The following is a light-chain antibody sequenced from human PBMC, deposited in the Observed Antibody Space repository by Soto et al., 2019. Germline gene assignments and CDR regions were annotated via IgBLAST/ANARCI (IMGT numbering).Light chain of an antibody. CDR1: SSDIGGYNY. J-gene: IGLJ2*01. CDR2: EVT. Sequence: QSALTQPPSASGSPGQSVTISCTGGSSDIGGYNYVSWYQQRPGKVPRLIIYEVTKRPSGVPDRFSGSKSGNTASLTVSGLQADDEADYYCTSFTSLNTVIFGGGTKLTV. CDR3: TSFTSLNTVI. V-gene: IGLV2-8*01.